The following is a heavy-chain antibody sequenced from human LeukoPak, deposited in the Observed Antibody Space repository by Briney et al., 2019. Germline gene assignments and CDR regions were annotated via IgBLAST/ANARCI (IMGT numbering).Heavy chain of an antibody. CDR3: ARGVDSSSWPGIDY. D-gene: IGHD6-13*01. CDR2: IYPGDSDT. Sequence: GGALQISCKGSGSGFTSYWIGWARQMPGKGLEGMGIIYPGDSDTRYSPSFQGQVTISADKSISTAYLQWSSLKASDTAMYYCARGVDSSSWPGIDYWGQGTLVTVSS. CDR1: GSGFTSYW. V-gene: IGHV5-51*01. J-gene: IGHJ4*02.